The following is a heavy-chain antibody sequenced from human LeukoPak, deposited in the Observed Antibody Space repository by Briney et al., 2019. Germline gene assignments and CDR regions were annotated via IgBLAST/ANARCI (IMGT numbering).Heavy chain of an antibody. CDR3: ARAGYDILTLAPDPANDY. Sequence: ASVKVSCKASGYTFTRYGISWVRQAPGQGLEWMGWISGYNGNTKYAQKFQGRGTMTTDTSTSTASMELRSLGSDDTAVYYCARAGYDILTLAPDPANDYWGQGILVTVSS. CDR1: GYTFTRYG. V-gene: IGHV1-18*01. J-gene: IGHJ4*02. CDR2: ISGYNGNT. D-gene: IGHD3-9*01.